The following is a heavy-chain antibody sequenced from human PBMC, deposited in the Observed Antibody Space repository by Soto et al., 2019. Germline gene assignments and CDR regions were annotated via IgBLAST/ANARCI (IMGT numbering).Heavy chain of an antibody. V-gene: IGHV3-30-3*01. CDR3: ARDAYGMDV. J-gene: IGHJ6*02. CDR2: ISYDGGNK. Sequence: QEQVVESGGGVVQPGRSLRLSCAASGFAFSNFAMHWVRQAAGKGLEWVAAISYDGGNKYFADSVKGRFTISRDNSKNTLYVEMISLRAEDTAVYFCARDAYGMDVWGQGTTVTVSS. CDR1: GFAFSNFA.